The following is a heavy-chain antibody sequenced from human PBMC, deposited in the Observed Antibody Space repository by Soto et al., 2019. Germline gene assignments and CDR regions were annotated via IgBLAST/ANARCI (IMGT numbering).Heavy chain of an antibody. J-gene: IGHJ5*02. CDR3: ATSRPWGELRAGWFDP. Sequence: QLQLQESGPGLVKPSETLSLTCTVSGGSISSSSFYWVWIRKPPGKGLEWIGSIYYSVSTSYNPSLNSRVTISVDTSMNQFSLKLSSVTAADTAVYFCATSRPWGELRAGWFDPWGQGTLVTVSS. V-gene: IGHV4-39*01. D-gene: IGHD3-16*01. CDR1: GGSISSSSFY. CDR2: IYYSVST.